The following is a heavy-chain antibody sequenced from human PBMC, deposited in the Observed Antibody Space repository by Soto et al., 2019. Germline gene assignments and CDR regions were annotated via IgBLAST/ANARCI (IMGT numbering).Heavy chain of an antibody. J-gene: IGHJ5*02. CDR2: ISGSGGST. D-gene: IGHD6-19*01. CDR3: AKSSHQGLVDWFDP. CDR1: EVNCVGYA. Sequence: PGRLKRDPYTASEVNCVGYASRRIRQKKGKGVEWVSAISGSGGSTYYADSVKGRFTISRDNSKNTLYLQMNSLRAEDTAVYYCAKSSHQGLVDWFDPWGQGTLVTVSS. V-gene: IGHV3-23*01.